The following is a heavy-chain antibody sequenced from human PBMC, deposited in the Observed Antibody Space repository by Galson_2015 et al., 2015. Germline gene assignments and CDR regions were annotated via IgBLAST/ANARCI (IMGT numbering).Heavy chain of an antibody. CDR3: ARQDQYYDFWSGYSRYYYYMDV. V-gene: IGHV4-59*08. CDR1: GGSISSYY. J-gene: IGHJ6*03. Sequence: ETLSLTCTVSGGSISSYYWSWIRQPPGKGLEWIGYIYDTGSTNYNSSLKSRVTISVDTSKNQFSLKLSSVTAADTGVYYCARQDQYYDFWSGYSRYYYYMDVWGKGTTVTVSS. CDR2: IYDTGST. D-gene: IGHD3-3*01.